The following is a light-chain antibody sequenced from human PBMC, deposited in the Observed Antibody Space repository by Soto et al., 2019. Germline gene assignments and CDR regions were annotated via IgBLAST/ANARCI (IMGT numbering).Light chain of an antibody. Sequence: DIVMTQSPGSLAVSPGERATIKCTSSQSLLHSSNNKNYLVWYQQKPGQPPKLLIYWASTRHSGVPERLSGSVSGTEFTLTISSLQTEDAAVYCCQQYDSSPVTFGGGTKVEI. J-gene: IGKJ4*01. CDR1: QSLLHSSNNKNY. CDR3: QQYDSSPVT. V-gene: IGKV4-1*01. CDR2: WAS.